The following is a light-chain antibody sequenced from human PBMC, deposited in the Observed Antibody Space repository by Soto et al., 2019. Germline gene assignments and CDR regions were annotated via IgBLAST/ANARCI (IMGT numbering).Light chain of an antibody. CDR1: QSISDY. CDR3: QQSYSFPLT. CDR2: GAS. J-gene: IGKJ3*01. V-gene: IGKV1-39*01. Sequence: DIPMTQSPSSLSASVGDRVAITCRSSQSISDYLNWYQQKPGKALKLVIYGASNLQSGVPPRCSGSGSGSEFTLTISGLQPDDFAIYFCQQSYSFPLTFGPGTKVDV.